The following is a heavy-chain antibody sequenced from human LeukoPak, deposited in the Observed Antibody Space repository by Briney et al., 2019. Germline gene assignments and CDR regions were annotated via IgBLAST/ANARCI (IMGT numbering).Heavy chain of an antibody. D-gene: IGHD6-19*01. CDR2: ISSSSSTI. CDR3: ARDSPKQWLVTDAFDI. V-gene: IGHV3-48*01. J-gene: IGHJ3*02. CDR1: GFTFSSYS. Sequence: GGSLRLSCAASGFTFSSYSMNWVRQAPGKGLEWVSYISSSSSTIHYADSVKGRFTISRDNAKNSLYLQMNSLRAEDTAVYYCARDSPKQWLVTDAFDIWGQGTMVTVSS.